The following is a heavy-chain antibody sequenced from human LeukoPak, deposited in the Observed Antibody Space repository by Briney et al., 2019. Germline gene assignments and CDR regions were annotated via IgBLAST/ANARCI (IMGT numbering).Heavy chain of an antibody. CDR1: GYTFTGYY. V-gene: IGHV1-2*02. D-gene: IGHD4-17*01. CDR3: AKLLDDYGDYEDY. Sequence: AASVKVSCKASGYTFTGYYMHWVRQAPGQGLEWMGWINPNSGGTNYAQKFQGRVTMTRDTSISTAYMELSRLRSDDTAVYYCAKLLDDYGDYEDYWGQGTLLTVSS. CDR2: INPNSGGT. J-gene: IGHJ4*02.